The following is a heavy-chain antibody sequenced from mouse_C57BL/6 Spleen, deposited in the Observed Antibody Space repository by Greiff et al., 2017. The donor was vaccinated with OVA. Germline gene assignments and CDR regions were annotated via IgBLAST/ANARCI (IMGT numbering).Heavy chain of an antibody. Sequence: EVKLMESGGGLVKPGGSLKLSCAASGFTFSSYAMSWVRQTPEQRLEWVATISDGGSYTYYPDNVKGRFTISRDNAKNNLYLQMSHLKSEDTAMYYCARDGQVQFITTVGACYFDYWGQGTTLTVSS. J-gene: IGHJ2*01. CDR1: GFTFSSYA. CDR2: ISDGGSYT. CDR3: ARDGQVQFITTVGACYFDY. D-gene: IGHD1-1*01. V-gene: IGHV5-4*01.